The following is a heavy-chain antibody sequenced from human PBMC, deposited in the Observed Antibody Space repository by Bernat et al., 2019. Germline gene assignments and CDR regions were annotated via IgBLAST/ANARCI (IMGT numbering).Heavy chain of an antibody. D-gene: IGHD2-2*01. J-gene: IGHJ4*02. CDR2: IIPIFDKP. CDR1: GGTFSRFA. V-gene: IGHV1-69*01. CDR3: ARGSSDCSSISCPYDY. Sequence: QVQLVQSGAEVKKPGSSVKVSCKASGGTFSRFAISWVRQAPGQGPEWMGGIIPIFDKPNYAQKFQGRVRITADESTSTGYMELSSLRSDDTAVYYCARGSSDCSSISCPYDYWGQGTLVTVST.